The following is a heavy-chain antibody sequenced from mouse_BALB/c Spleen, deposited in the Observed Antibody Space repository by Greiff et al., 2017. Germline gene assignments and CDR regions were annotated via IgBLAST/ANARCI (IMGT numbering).Heavy chain of an antibody. Sequence: VQLQQSGPGLVKPSQSLSLTCTVTGYSITSDYAWNWIRQFPGNKLEWMGYISYSGSTSYNPSLKSRISITRDTSKNQFFLQLNSVTTEDTATYYCASGSSPSWFAYWGQGTLVTVSA. CDR3: ASGSSPSWFAY. D-gene: IGHD1-1*01. J-gene: IGHJ3*01. V-gene: IGHV3-2*02. CDR1: GYSITSDYA. CDR2: ISYSGST.